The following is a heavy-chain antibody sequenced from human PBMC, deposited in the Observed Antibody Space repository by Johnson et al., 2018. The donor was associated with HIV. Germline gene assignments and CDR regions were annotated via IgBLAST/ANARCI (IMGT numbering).Heavy chain of an antibody. V-gene: IGHV3-30-3*01. CDR2: ISYDGSNK. Sequence: QVQLVESGGGVVQPGRSLRLSCAASGFTFSSYAMHWVRQAPGKGLEWVAVISYDGSNKYYADSVKGRFTISRDNAKNSLYLQMNSLRAEDTAVYYCVNGAFKTWIHLWATWGAYDAFDIWGQGTMVTVSS. J-gene: IGHJ3*02. CDR3: VNGAFKTWIHLWATWGAYDAFDI. CDR1: GFTFSSYA. D-gene: IGHD5-18*01.